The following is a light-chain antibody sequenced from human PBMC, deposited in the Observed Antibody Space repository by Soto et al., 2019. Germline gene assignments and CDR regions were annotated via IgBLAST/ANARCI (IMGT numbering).Light chain of an antibody. CDR2: AAS. J-gene: IGKJ1*01. CDR1: QGISNY. CDR3: QNYNTDPWT. Sequence: DIQMSQSPSSLSASVGDRVTITCRASQGISNYLAWYQQNTGKVPEILIYAASTLQSGVPSRFSGRGSGTDCTLTISRLQPEDVETYYCQNYNTDPWTFGQGTKVDIK. V-gene: IGKV1-27*01.